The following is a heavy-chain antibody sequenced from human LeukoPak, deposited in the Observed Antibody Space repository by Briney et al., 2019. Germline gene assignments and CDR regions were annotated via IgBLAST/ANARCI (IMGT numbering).Heavy chain of an antibody. CDR1: GFTFSSHW. CDR2: INTDGSTT. CDR3: VPLPIAVAGTHLLDY. D-gene: IGHD6-19*01. Sequence: GGSLRLSCAASGFTFSSHWMHWVRQAPGKGLVWVSRINTDGSTTTYADSVKGRFTISRDNANNTLYLQMDSLRAEDTAVYYCVPLPIAVAGTHLLDYWGQGTLVTVSS. V-gene: IGHV3-74*01. J-gene: IGHJ4*02.